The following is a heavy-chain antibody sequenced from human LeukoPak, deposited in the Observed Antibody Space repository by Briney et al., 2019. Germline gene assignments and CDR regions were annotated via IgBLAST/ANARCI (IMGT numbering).Heavy chain of an antibody. CDR3: ARAPMTYYYMDV. Sequence: SETLSLTCAVYGGSFSGYYWSWIRQPPGKGLEWIGEINHSGSTNYNPSLKSRVTISVDTSKNQFSLKLSSVTAADTAVYYCARAPMTYYYMDVWAKGPRSPSP. J-gene: IGHJ6*03. CDR1: GGSFSGYY. CDR2: INHSGST. V-gene: IGHV4-34*01.